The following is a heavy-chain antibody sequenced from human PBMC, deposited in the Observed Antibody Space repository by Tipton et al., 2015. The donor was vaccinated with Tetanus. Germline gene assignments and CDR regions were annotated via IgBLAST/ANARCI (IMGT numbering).Heavy chain of an antibody. CDR3: ARDFRGNGDGWYWDY. V-gene: IGHV4-59*12. D-gene: IGHD6-19*01. CDR1: GGSINNYY. CDR2: ISYSGST. Sequence: TLSLTCTVSGGSINNYYWSWIRQPPGKGLEWIGYISYSGSTNSNPSLKSRVTISVDASKNQFSLKLTSVTAADTAVYFCARDFRGNGDGWYWDYWGQGTLVTVSS. J-gene: IGHJ4*02.